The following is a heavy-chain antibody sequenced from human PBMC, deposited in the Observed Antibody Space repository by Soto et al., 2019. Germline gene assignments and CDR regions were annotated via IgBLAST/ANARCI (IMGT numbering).Heavy chain of an antibody. D-gene: IGHD6-6*01. J-gene: IGHJ6*02. CDR2: IYYSGST. Sequence: KTSETLSLTCTVSGGSISSGGYYWSWIRQHPGKGLEWIGYIYYSGSTYYNPSLKSRVTISVDTSKNQFSLKLSSVTAADTAVYYCASTLAARPSWSGYYYYYGMDVWGQGTTVTVSS. CDR3: ASTLAARPSWSGYYYYYGMDV. CDR1: GGSISSGGYY. V-gene: IGHV4-31*03.